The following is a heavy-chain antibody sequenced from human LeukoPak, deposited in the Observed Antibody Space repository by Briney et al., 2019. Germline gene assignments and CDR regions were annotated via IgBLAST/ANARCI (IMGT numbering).Heavy chain of an antibody. D-gene: IGHD5-18*01. V-gene: IGHV3-43*01. CDR1: GFTFDDYT. CDR2: ISWDGGRT. J-gene: IGHJ4*02. Sequence: GGSLRLSCAASGFTFDDYTMHWVRQAPGKGLECVSLISWDGGRTYYADSVKGRFTISRDNSKNTLYLQMKSLRAEDTAVYYCAKRRDTAMLRTDVAYYFDYWGQGTLVTVSS. CDR3: AKRRDTAMLRTDVAYYFDY.